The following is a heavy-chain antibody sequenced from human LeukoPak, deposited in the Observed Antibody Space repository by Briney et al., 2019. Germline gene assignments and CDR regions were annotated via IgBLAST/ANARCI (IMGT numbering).Heavy chain of an antibody. CDR3: ARHRYRDPFFDY. CDR1: GGSFSGYY. V-gene: IGHV4-34*01. D-gene: IGHD1-20*01. CDR2: INHSGST. J-gene: IGHJ4*02. Sequence: SETLSLTCAVYGGSFSGYYWSWIRQPPGKGLEWIGEINHSGSTNYNPSLKSRVTISVDTSKNQFSLKLSSVTAADTAVYYCARHRYRDPFFDYWGQGTLVTVSS.